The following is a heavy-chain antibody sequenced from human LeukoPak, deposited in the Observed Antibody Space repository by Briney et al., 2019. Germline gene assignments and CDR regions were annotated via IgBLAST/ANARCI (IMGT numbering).Heavy chain of an antibody. CDR2: ISSSSSYI. J-gene: IGHJ4*02. D-gene: IGHD4-17*01. CDR3: AGDSYGLPSSFDY. Sequence: GGSLRLSCAASGFTFSSYSMNWVRQAPGKGLEWVSSISSSSSYIYYADSVKGRFTISRDNAKNSLYLQMNSLRAEDTAVYYCAGDSYGLPSSFDYWGQGTLVTVSS. CDR1: GFTFSSYS. V-gene: IGHV3-21*01.